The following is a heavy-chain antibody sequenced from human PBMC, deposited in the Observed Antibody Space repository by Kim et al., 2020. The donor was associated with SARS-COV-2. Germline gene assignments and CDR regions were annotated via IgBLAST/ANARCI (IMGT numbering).Heavy chain of an antibody. D-gene: IGHD3-3*01. CDR3: ARATGITIFGVVVIGWFDP. V-gene: IGHV4-31*03. Sequence: SETLSLTCTVSGGSISSGGYYWSWIRQHPGKGLEWIGHIYYSGSTYYNPSLKSRVTISVDTSKNQFSLKLSSVTAADTAVYYCARATGITIFGVVVIGWFDPWGQGTLVTVSS. CDR1: GGSISSGGYY. J-gene: IGHJ5*02. CDR2: IYYSGST.